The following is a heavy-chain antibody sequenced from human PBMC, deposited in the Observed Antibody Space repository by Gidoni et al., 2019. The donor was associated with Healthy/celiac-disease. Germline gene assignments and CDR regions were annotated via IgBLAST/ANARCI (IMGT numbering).Heavy chain of an antibody. D-gene: IGHD2-8*01. CDR1: GYTFTSYY. V-gene: IGHV1-46*01. J-gene: IGHJ3*02. Sequence: QVQLVQSGAEVKKPGASVKVSCKASGYTFTSYYMHWVRQAPGQGLEWMGIINPSGGSTRYAKKFQDGVTRTRDTSTSTVYMELSSLRSEDTAVYYCATGPLMATIPEDDAFDIWGQGTMVTVSS. CDR2: INPSGGST. CDR3: ATGPLMATIPEDDAFDI.